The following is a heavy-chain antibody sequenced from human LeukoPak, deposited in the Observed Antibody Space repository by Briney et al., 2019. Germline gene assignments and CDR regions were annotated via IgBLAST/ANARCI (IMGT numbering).Heavy chain of an antibody. Sequence: GGPLRLSCAVSGFTFGSYGMHWVRQAPGKGPEWVAVIWYDGSNKYYADSVKGRFTISRDNSKNTLYLQMNSLRAEDTAVYYCASPSNYDSSGYSLDYWGQGTLVTVSS. CDR1: GFTFGSYG. V-gene: IGHV3-33*01. CDR3: ASPSNYDSSGYSLDY. CDR2: IWYDGSNK. D-gene: IGHD3-22*01. J-gene: IGHJ4*02.